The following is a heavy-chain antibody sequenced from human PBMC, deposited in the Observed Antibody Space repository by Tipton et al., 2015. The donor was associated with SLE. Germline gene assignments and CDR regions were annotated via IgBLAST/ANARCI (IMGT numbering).Heavy chain of an antibody. CDR2: ISAYNGNT. V-gene: IGHV1-18*01. Sequence: QSGAEVKKPGASVKVSCKASGYTFTSYGISWVRQAPGQGLEWMGWISAYNGNTNYAQKLQGRVTMTTDTSTSTAYMELRSLRSDDTAVYYCAGRGLLNYYDDSSGYRGGMDVWGQGTTVTVSS. D-gene: IGHD3-22*01. CDR3: AGRGLLNYYDDSSGYRGGMDV. CDR1: GYTFTSYG. J-gene: IGHJ6*02.